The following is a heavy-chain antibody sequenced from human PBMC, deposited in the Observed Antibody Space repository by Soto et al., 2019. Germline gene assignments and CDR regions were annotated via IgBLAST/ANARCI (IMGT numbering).Heavy chain of an antibody. CDR2: IVVGSGNT. Sequence: ASVKVFCKASGFTFTSSAVQWVRQARGQRLEWIGWIVVGSGNTNYAQKFQERVTITRDMSTSTAYMELSSLRSEDTAVYYCAADLGGSGSYYIYDYYYGMDVWGQGTTVTVSS. D-gene: IGHD3-10*01. CDR1: GFTFTSSA. V-gene: IGHV1-58*01. CDR3: AADLGGSGSYYIYDYYYGMDV. J-gene: IGHJ6*02.